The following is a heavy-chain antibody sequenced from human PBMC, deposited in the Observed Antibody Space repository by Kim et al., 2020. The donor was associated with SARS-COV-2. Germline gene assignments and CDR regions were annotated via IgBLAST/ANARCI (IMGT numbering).Heavy chain of an antibody. J-gene: IGHJ4*02. Sequence: GGSLRLSCAASGFTFSSYAMHWVRQAPGKGLEWVAVISYDGSNKYYADSVKGRFTISRDNSKNTLYLQMNSLRAEDTAVYYCARGEALAGTIGYWGQGTLVTVSS. V-gene: IGHV3-30-3*01. CDR3: ARGEALAGTIGY. CDR1: GFTFSSYA. CDR2: ISYDGSNK. D-gene: IGHD6-19*01.